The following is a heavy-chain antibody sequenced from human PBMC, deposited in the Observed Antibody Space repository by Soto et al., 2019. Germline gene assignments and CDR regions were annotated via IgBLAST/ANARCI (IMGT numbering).Heavy chain of an antibody. J-gene: IGHJ5*02. CDR2: IARNSAWA. V-gene: IGHV3-23*01. D-gene: IGHD3-16*01. CDR3: ARDWGVS. CDR1: GFTFNNFA. Sequence: EVQLLDSGGDLVQPGGSLRLSCVASGFTFNNFAMTWVRQAPGKGLEWVATIARNSAWANYADSVKGRFTISRDNSLDTVSLHMNSLRPEDTAVYYCARDWGVSWGQGTLVTVSS.